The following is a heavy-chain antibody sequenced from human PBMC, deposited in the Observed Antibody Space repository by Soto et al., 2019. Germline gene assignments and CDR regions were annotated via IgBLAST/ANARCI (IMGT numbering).Heavy chain of an antibody. V-gene: IGHV4-30-4*01. J-gene: IGHJ4*02. Sequence: QVQLQESGPGLVKPSQTLSLTCTVSGGSISSGDYYWTWIRQPPGKGLEWIGYIYYSGSTYYNPSLKSRVTISVDTSKNQFSLKLRSVTAAHTAVYYCARAPKGTNFDYWGQGTLVTVSS. CDR2: IYYSGST. CDR1: GGSISSGDYY. D-gene: IGHD2-8*01. CDR3: ARAPKGTNFDY.